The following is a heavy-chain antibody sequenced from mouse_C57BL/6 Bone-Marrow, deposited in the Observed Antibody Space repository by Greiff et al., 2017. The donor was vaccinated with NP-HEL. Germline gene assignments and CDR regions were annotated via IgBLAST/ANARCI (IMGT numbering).Heavy chain of an antibody. Sequence: EVKLVESGGGLVQPGGSLSLSCAASGFTFTDYYMSWVRQPPGKALEWLGFIRNKANGYTTVYSASVKGRFTISRDNSQSILYLQMNALRAEDSATYYCARCSLYYGNYDYFDYWGQGTTLTVSS. CDR2: IRNKANGYTT. CDR1: GFTFTDYY. D-gene: IGHD2-1*01. V-gene: IGHV7-3*01. J-gene: IGHJ2*01. CDR3: ARCSLYYGNYDYFDY.